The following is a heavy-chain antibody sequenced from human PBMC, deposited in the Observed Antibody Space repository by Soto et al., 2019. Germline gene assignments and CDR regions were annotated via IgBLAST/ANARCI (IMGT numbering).Heavy chain of an antibody. CDR3: ARSPYDSSGYYYYYGMDV. V-gene: IGHV1-2*02. D-gene: IGHD3-22*01. CDR2: INPNSGDT. J-gene: IGHJ6*02. Sequence: ASVKVSCKSSGYAFTGYYIHWVRQAPGQGLEWMGWINPNSGDTNYAQKFQGRVAMTRDTSFSTAYMELSSLRSEDTAVYYCARSPYDSSGYYYYYGMDVWGQGTTVTVSS. CDR1: GYAFTGYY.